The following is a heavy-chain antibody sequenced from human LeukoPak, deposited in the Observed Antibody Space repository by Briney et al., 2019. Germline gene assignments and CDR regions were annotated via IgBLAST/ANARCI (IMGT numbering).Heavy chain of an antibody. J-gene: IGHJ6*03. Sequence: SETLSLTCTVSGGSISSYYWSWIRQPPGKELEWIGYIYYSGSTNYNPSLKSRVTISVDTSKNQFSLKLSSVTAADTAVYYCARRRSRNYYYYYMDVWGKGTTVAVSS. CDR2: IYYSGST. CDR1: GGSISSYY. V-gene: IGHV4-59*01. CDR3: ARRRSRNYYYYYMDV.